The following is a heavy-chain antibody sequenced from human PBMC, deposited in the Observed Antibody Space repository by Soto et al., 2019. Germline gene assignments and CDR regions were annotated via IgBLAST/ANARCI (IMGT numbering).Heavy chain of an antibody. D-gene: IGHD6-13*01. CDR1: GGSINSYY. CDR3: ASGYSSSWTFDY. J-gene: IGHJ4*02. Sequence: SETLSLTCTVSGGSINSYYWSWIWQPPGKGLEWIGSIYYSGSTYYNPSLKSRVTISVDTSKNQFSLKLSSVTAADTAVYYCASGYSSSWTFDYWGQGTLVTVSS. V-gene: IGHV4-59*05. CDR2: IYYSGST.